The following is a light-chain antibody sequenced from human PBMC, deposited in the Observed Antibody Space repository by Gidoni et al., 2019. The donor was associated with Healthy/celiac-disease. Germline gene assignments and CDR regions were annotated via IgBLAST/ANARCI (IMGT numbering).Light chain of an antibody. J-gene: IGLJ3*02. Sequence: QSALTQPASVSGSPGQSITISCTGTSSDVGGYNYVSWYQQHPGNAPKLMIYEVSNRPSGVSNRFSGSKSGNTASLTISGLQAEDEADYYCSSYTSSSIAFGGGTKLTVL. CDR3: SSYTSSSIA. CDR2: EVS. V-gene: IGLV2-14*01. CDR1: SSDVGGYNY.